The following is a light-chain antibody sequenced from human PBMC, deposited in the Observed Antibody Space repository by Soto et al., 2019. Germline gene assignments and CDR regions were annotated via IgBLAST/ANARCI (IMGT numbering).Light chain of an antibody. V-gene: IGLV2-14*03. CDR3: SSFTGTTTLDV. CDR2: GVS. J-gene: IGLJ1*01. CDR1: SSDVGAYKY. Sequence: QSVLTHPASVSGSPGQSTTISCTGTSSDVGAYKYVSWYQQHLGKVPKLIIYGVSNRPSGVSNRFSGSKSGNTAFLTISGLQPEDEADYYCSSFTGTTTLDVFGTGTKVTVL.